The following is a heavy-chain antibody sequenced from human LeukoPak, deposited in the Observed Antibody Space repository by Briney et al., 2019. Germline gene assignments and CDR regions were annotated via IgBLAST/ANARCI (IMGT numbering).Heavy chain of an antibody. Sequence: SETLSLTCTVSGGSISSYYWSWIRQPPGKGLEWIGYIYYSGSTNYNPSLKSRVTISVDTSKNQFSLKLSSVTAADTAVYYCARRSSGGSLTFFDYWGQGTLVTVSS. D-gene: IGHD2-15*01. J-gene: IGHJ4*02. CDR3: ARRSSGGSLTFFDY. CDR1: GGSISSYY. CDR2: IYYSGST. V-gene: IGHV4-59*08.